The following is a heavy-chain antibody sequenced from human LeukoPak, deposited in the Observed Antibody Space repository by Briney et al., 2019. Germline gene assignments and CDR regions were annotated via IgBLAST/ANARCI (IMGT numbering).Heavy chain of an antibody. D-gene: IGHD2-21*01. CDR3: ARESWAYSPFDS. V-gene: IGHV4-61*02. CDR2: IWNDAP. CDR1: GDSLSTANYY. Sequence: PSQTLSLTCTVSGDSLSTANYYWNWIRQPAGEGLEWIGRIWNDAPSYNPSLKSRVTISEDTSKNQFSLKLSSVTAADTAVYYCARESWAYSPFDSWGQGILVTVSP. J-gene: IGHJ4*02.